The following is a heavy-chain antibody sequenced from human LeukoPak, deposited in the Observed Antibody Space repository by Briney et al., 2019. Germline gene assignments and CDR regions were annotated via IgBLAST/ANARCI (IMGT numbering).Heavy chain of an antibody. V-gene: IGHV3-15*01. CDR3: TWSGLKIES. D-gene: IGHD3-3*01. J-gene: IGHJ4*02. CDR2: IKTETDGGTT. CDR1: GFTFNSAW. Sequence: GGSLRLSCAASGFTFNSAWMSWVRQAPGKGLEWVAQIKTETDGGTTDYAAPVKGRFTISRDGSRNMVFLQMNSLKTDDTALYYCTWSGLKIESWGQGTLVTVSS.